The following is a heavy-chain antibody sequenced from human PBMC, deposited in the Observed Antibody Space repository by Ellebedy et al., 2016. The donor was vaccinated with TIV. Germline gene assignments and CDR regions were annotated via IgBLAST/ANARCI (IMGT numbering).Heavy chain of an antibody. V-gene: IGHV3-48*03. CDR2: IDGSGDTI. CDR1: GFTFRNYE. D-gene: IGHD3-22*01. Sequence: PGGSLRLSCAASGFTFRNYEMNWVRQAPGKGLEWVSYIDGSGDTIYYADFVKGRFTISRDNAKNSVYLQMTSLRAEDTAVYYCARQTNYYDSSGYYTWFDPWGQGTLVTVSS. CDR3: ARQTNYYDSSGYYTWFDP. J-gene: IGHJ5*02.